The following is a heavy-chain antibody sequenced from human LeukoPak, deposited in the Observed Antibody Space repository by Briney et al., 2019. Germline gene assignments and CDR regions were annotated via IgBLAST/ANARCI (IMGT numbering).Heavy chain of an antibody. CDR1: GFTFDDYA. CDR3: AKSQSSRIAVAFDY. D-gene: IGHD6-19*01. CDR2: ISWNSGSI. J-gene: IGHJ4*02. Sequence: GGSLRLSCAASGFTFDDYAMHWVRQAPGKGLEWVSGISWNSGSIGYADSVKGRFTISRDNAKNSLYLQMNSLRAEDTALYYCAKSQSSRIAVAFDYWGQGTLVTVSS. V-gene: IGHV3-9*01.